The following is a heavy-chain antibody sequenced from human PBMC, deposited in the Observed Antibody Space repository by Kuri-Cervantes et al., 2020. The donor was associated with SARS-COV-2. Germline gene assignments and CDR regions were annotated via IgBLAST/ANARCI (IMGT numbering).Heavy chain of an antibody. CDR1: GFTFSSYW. J-gene: IGHJ6*03. D-gene: IGHD3-22*01. CDR2: INSDGSST. CDR3: AKEMGYYDSSGSYGYYYHMDV. V-gene: IGHV3-74*01. Sequence: GESLKISCAASGFTFSSYWMRWVRQAPGKGLVWVSRINSDGSSTSYADSVKGRFTISRDNAKNTLYLQMNSLRTEDTALYYCAKEMGYYDSSGSYGYYYHMDVWGKGTTVTVSS.